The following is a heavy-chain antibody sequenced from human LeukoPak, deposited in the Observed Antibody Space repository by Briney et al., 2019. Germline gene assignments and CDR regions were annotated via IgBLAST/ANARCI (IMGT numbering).Heavy chain of an antibody. CDR3: ASHDYGDYGHFNY. D-gene: IGHD4-17*01. CDR1: GFTVSSNY. Sequence: GGSLRHSCAASGFTVSSNYMSWVRQAPGKGLEWVSVIYSDGSTYYADSVKGRFTISRDNSKNTLYLQMNSLRAEDTAVYYCASHDYGDYGHFNYWGQGTLVTVSS. J-gene: IGHJ4*02. CDR2: IYSDGST. V-gene: IGHV3-66*04.